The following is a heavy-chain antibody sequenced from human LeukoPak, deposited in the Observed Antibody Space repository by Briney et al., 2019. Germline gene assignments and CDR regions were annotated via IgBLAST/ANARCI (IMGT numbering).Heavy chain of an antibody. CDR1: GYTFTGYY. V-gene: IGHV1-2*02. Sequence: ASVKVSCKASGYTFTGYYIHWVRQAPGQGLEWMGWINPNNGVTNYAQKFQGRVTMTRDTSISTSYMEMSRLRSDDTAVYYCARVTLAATPMAPVDYWGQRTLVTVSS. CDR2: INPNNGVT. D-gene: IGHD5-18*01. J-gene: IGHJ4*02. CDR3: ARVTLAATPMAPVDY.